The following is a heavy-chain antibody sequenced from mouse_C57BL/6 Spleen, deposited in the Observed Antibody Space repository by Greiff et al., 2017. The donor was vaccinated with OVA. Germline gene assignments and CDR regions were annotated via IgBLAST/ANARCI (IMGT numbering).Heavy chain of an antibody. V-gene: IGHV1-54*01. Sequence: VQLQQSGAELVRPGTSVKVSCKASGYAFTNYLIEWVKQRPGQGLEWIGVINPGSGGTNYTEKFKGKATLTADKSSSTAYMQLSSLTSEDSAVYFCARRAYDYEFDYWGQGTPLTVSS. D-gene: IGHD2-4*01. CDR1: GYAFTNYL. J-gene: IGHJ2*01. CDR2: INPGSGGT. CDR3: ARRAYDYEFDY.